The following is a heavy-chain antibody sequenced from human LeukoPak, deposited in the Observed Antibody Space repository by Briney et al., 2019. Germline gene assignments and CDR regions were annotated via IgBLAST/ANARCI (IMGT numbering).Heavy chain of an antibody. CDR3: ARETGTSL. CDR2: IKQDGSEK. Sequence: GGSLRLSCAASGFTFSSYSMNWVRQAPGKGLEWVANIKQDGSEKYYVDSVKGRFTISRDNAKNSLYLQMNSLRAEDTAVYYCARETGTSLWGQGTMVTVSS. CDR1: GFTFSSYS. J-gene: IGHJ3*01. V-gene: IGHV3-7*01. D-gene: IGHD1-1*01.